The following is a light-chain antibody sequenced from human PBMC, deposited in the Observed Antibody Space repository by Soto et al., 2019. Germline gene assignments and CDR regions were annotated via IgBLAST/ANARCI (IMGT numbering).Light chain of an antibody. Sequence: SYELTQPPSVSVAPGQTATITCGGDNIGNINVHWYQQRPGQAPILVVYNDDDRPSGIPARFSGSNSGNTATLTISRVEAVDEADYYCQVWHRRSDHYVFGTGTKVTVL. CDR3: QVWHRRSDHYV. J-gene: IGLJ1*01. V-gene: IGLV3-21*02. CDR1: NIGNIN. CDR2: NDD.